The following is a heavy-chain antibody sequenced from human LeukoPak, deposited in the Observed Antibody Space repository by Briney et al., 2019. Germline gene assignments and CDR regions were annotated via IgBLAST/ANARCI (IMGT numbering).Heavy chain of an antibody. J-gene: IGHJ3*02. CDR2: INHSGIT. D-gene: IGHD6-13*01. CDR1: GGSFSGYY. V-gene: IGHV4-34*01. Sequence: SETLSLTCAVYGGSFSGYYWSWLRQPPGKGLEWIGEINHSGITSYNPSLKSRVTISVDTSKNQFSLKLSSVTAADTAVYYCASLIAAAGAFDIWGQGTVVTVSS. CDR3: ASLIAAAGAFDI.